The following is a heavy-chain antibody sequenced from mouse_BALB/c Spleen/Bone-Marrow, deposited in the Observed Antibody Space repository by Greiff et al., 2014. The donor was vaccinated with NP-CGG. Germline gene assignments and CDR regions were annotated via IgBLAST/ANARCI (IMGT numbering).Heavy chain of an antibody. J-gene: IGHJ3*01. CDR2: IYPGNNDA. Sequence: EVKVEESGTVLARPGASLRMSCKASGYTFTNYWINWIKQRPGQGLERIGAIYPGNNDAKYTQKFKAKAKLTAVTSTSTADMELSSLTNEDSAVYYCARNWDWVFAYWGQGTLVTVSA. D-gene: IGHD4-1*01. CDR3: ARNWDWVFAY. CDR1: GYTFTNYW. V-gene: IGHV1-5*01.